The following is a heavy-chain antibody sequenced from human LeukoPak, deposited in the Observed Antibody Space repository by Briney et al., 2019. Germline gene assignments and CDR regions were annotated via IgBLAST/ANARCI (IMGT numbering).Heavy chain of an antibody. D-gene: IGHD6-25*01. CDR3: ARDPAAAGVFDY. J-gene: IGHJ4*02. Sequence: ASVKVSCKASGHTFTGYYMHWVRQAPGQGLEWMGWINPNSGGTNYAQKFQGRVTMTRDTSISTAYMELGRLRSDDTAVYYCARDPAAAGVFDYWGQGTLVTVSS. V-gene: IGHV1-2*02. CDR1: GHTFTGYY. CDR2: INPNSGGT.